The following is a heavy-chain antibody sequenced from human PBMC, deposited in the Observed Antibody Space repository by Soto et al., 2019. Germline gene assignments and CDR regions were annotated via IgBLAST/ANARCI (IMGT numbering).Heavy chain of an antibody. D-gene: IGHD2-15*01. Sequence: QVQLVQSGAEVKKPGSSVKVSCKASGGTLSSYTISRVRQAPGQGLEWMGRIIPILGIANYAQKFQGRVTITADKSTSTAYMELSSLRSEDTAVYYCARDCSLVKCWPTHYYGMDVWGQGTTVIVSS. V-gene: IGHV1-69*08. CDR1: GGTLSSYT. CDR2: IIPILGIA. J-gene: IGHJ6*02. CDR3: ARDCSLVKCWPTHYYGMDV.